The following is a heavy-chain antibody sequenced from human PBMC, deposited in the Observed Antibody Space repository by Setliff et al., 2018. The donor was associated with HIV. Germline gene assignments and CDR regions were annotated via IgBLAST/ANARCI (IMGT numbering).Heavy chain of an antibody. CDR3: ARDWGYSGHDYRNAFDI. CDR2: IIPILGTA. CDR1: GGTFSSYV. D-gene: IGHD5-12*01. V-gene: IGHV1-69*13. J-gene: IGHJ3*02. Sequence: SVKVSCKASGGTFSSYVINWVRQAPGQGLEWMGGIIPILGTANYAQKSQARVTITADESTSTAYMELSSLRSEDTAMYYCARDWGYSGHDYRNAFDIWGQGTMVTVSS.